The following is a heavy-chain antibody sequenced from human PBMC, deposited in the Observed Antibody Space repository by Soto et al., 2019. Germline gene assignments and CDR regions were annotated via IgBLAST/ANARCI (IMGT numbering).Heavy chain of an antibody. Sequence: GSLRLSCAASGFTFSNYAMNWVRQAPGKGLEWVSVISDSGGSTYYADSVKGRFTISRDNFKNTLYLQMNSLRAEDTAVYFCAKALERGNYYYNMDVWGQGATVTVSS. CDR3: AKALERGNYYYNMDV. J-gene: IGHJ6*02. V-gene: IGHV3-23*01. CDR1: GFTFSNYA. D-gene: IGHD1-1*01. CDR2: ISDSGGST.